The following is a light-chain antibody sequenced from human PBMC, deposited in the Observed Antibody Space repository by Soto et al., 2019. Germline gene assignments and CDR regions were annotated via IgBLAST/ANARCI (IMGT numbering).Light chain of an antibody. CDR3: QQLNSYPIT. Sequence: DIQFTHSRSFLSASVGDRVTITCRGSQGISSYLAWYQQKPGKAPKLLIYDASTLQSGVPSRFSGSGSGTEFTLTISSLQPEDFATYYCQQLNSYPITFGQGTRLEIK. CDR2: DAS. CDR1: QGISSY. J-gene: IGKJ5*01. V-gene: IGKV1-9*01.